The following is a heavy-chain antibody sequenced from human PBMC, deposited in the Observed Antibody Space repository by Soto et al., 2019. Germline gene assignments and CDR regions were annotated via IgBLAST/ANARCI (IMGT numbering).Heavy chain of an antibody. CDR3: ASIAAAFGNDY. Sequence: SETLSLTCAVYGGSFSGCCWSWIRQPPGKGLEWIGEINHSGSTNYNPSLKSRVTISVDTSKNQFSLKLSSVTAADTAVYYCASIAAAFGNDYWGQGTLVTVSS. D-gene: IGHD6-13*01. CDR2: INHSGST. V-gene: IGHV4-34*01. J-gene: IGHJ4*02. CDR1: GGSFSGCC.